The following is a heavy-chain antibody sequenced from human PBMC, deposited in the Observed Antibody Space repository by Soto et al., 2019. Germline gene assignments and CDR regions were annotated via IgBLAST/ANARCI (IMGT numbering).Heavy chain of an antibody. V-gene: IGHV3-7*01. Sequence: EEQLVESGGGLVQPGASLRLSCAASGFTISSHWLTWIRQAPGEGLEWVANINQGGSDKYYMESVKGRFTISRDNAKNSLLLQMNSLRAEDTAVYYCARGHYGMDVWGQGTTVSVSS. J-gene: IGHJ6*02. CDR1: GFTISSHW. CDR2: INQGGSDK. CDR3: ARGHYGMDV.